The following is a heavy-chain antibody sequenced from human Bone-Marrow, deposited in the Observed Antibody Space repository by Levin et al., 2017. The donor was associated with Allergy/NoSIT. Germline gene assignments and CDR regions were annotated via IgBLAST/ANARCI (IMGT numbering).Heavy chain of an antibody. V-gene: IGHV3-7*01. CDR1: GFTFSSYW. Sequence: GESLKISCAASGFTFSSYWMSWVRQAPGKGLEWVANIKQDGSEKYYVDSVKGRFTISRDNAKNSLYLQMNSLRAEDTAVYYCARVHRYYFDYWGQGTLVTVSS. CDR3: ARVHRYYFDY. CDR2: IKQDGSEK. D-gene: IGHD1-14*01. J-gene: IGHJ4*02.